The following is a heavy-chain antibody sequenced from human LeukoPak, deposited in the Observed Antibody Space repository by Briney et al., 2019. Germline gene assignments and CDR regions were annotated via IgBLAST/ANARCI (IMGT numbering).Heavy chain of an antibody. D-gene: IGHD2-15*01. Sequence: SETLSLTCTVSGGSISSYYWSWIRQPAGKGLEWIGRIYSSGSTNYNPSLKSRVSMSVDTSKNQFSLKLSSVTAADTAVYYCARGQYCSGGSCYSDWFDPWGQGTLVTVSS. CDR1: GGSISSYY. CDR3: ARGQYCSGGSCYSDWFDP. V-gene: IGHV4-4*07. CDR2: IYSSGST. J-gene: IGHJ5*02.